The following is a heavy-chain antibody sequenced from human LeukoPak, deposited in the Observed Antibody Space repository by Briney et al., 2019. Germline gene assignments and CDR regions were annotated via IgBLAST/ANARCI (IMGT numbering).Heavy chain of an antibody. CDR1: GFTFTTYW. D-gene: IGHD3-10*02. V-gene: IGHV3-7*01. CDR3: AELGITMIGGV. J-gene: IGHJ6*04. CDR2: IKQDGTEK. Sequence: GGSLRLSCTASGFTFTTYWMSWVRHPPGKGLEGVANIKQDGTEKYYVDSVKGRFTISRDNAKNSLYLQMNSLRAEDTAVYYCAELGITMIGGVWGKGTTVTISS.